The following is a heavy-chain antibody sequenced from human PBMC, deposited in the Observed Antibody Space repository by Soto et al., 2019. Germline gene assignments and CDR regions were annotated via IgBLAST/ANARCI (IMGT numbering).Heavy chain of an antibody. J-gene: IGHJ4*02. V-gene: IGHV1-18*01. CDR1: AYTFTNYA. Sequence: TVRVSCQTSAYTFTNYAVSWVRQAPGQGLEWMGWISGDNGNTIYAQKFQGRVTMTTDTSTRKAYMELRSLRSDDTAVYYCATGLLGYCSGGSCYSDAWGQGTRVTVSS. CDR3: ATGLLGYCSGGSCYSDA. D-gene: IGHD2-15*01. CDR2: ISGDNGNT.